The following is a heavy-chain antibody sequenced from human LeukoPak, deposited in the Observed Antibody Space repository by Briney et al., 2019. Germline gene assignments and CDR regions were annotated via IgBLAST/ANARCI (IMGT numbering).Heavy chain of an antibody. CDR1: GYTFTSYD. CDR3: AATFGGIGSSWYRVDY. J-gene: IGHJ4*02. D-gene: IGHD6-13*01. CDR2: MNPNSGNT. V-gene: IGHV1-8*03. Sequence: GASVKVSCKASGYTFTSYDINWVRQATRQGLEWMGWMNPNSGNTGYAQKFQGRVTITRNTSISTAYMELSSLRSEDTAVYYCAATFGGIGSSWYRVDYWGQGTLVTVSS.